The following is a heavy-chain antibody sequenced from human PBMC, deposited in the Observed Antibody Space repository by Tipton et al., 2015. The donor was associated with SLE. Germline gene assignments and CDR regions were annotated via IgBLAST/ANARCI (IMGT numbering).Heavy chain of an antibody. CDR2: IYTSGST. J-gene: IGHJ3*02. D-gene: IGHD4-17*01. CDR1: GGSISSGSYY. Sequence: TLSLTCTVSGGSISSGSYYWSWIRQPAGKGLEWIGHIYTSGSTNYNPSLKSRVTISVDTSKNQFSLKLSSVTAADTAVYYCARDEHDYGDPDAFDIWGQGTMVTVSS. V-gene: IGHV4-61*09. CDR3: ARDEHDYGDPDAFDI.